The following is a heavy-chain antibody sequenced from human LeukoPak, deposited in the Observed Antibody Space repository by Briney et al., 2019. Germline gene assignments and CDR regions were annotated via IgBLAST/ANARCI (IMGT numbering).Heavy chain of an antibody. CDR1: GGSFSGYY. Sequence: SETLSLTCAVYGGSFSGYYWSWIRQPPGKGLEWIGEINHSGSTNYNPSLKSRVTISVDTSKNQFSLKLSSVTAADTAVYYCARLPIAAAGTGAFDYWGQGTLVTVSS. CDR3: ARLPIAAAGTGAFDY. V-gene: IGHV4-34*01. J-gene: IGHJ4*02. D-gene: IGHD6-13*01. CDR2: INHSGST.